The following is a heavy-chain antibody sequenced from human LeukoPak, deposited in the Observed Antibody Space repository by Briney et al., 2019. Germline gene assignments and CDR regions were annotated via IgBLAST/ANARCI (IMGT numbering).Heavy chain of an antibody. CDR1: GLIVSSYY. Sequence: GGSLRLSCAASGLIVSSYYMTWVRQAPGKGREGVSLINSGGSTDYADSVKGRFIISRHSSNTTLSLQMNSLRPDDTAVYYCAKGASWRGNWFDPWGQGTLVTVSS. CDR2: INSGGST. CDR3: AKGASWRGNWFDP. D-gene: IGHD3-3*01. V-gene: IGHV3-53*04. J-gene: IGHJ5*02.